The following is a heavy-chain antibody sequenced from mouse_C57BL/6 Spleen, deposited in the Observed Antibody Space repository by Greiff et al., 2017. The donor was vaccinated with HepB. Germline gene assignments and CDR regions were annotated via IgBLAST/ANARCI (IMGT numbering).Heavy chain of an antibody. CDR3: ARYGSYYYAMDY. J-gene: IGHJ4*01. CDR1: GYTFTSYW. Sequence: VQLQQPGAELVKPGASVKLSCKASGYTFTSYWMHWVKQRPGQGLEWIGMIHPNSGSTNYNEKFKSKATLTVDKSSSTAYMQLSSLTSEDSAVYYCARYGSYYYAMDYWGQGTSVTVSS. CDR2: IHPNSGST. D-gene: IGHD1-2*01. V-gene: IGHV1-64*01.